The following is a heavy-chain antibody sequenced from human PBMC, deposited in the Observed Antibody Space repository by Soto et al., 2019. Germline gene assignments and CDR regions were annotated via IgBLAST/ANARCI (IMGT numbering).Heavy chain of an antibody. J-gene: IGHJ4*02. D-gene: IGHD6-6*01. CDR1: GYTFTSYA. CDR3: EREKLSTSSQPFDY. CDR2: INAGNFNT. Sequence: ASVKVSCKASGYTFTSYAMHLVRQAPVQILELIVWINAGNFNTKYSQKFQGRFTITMYTSAITSYIELISLRSEDTAVYYCEREKLSTSSQPFDYWGQGTLVTVSS. V-gene: IGHV1-3*01.